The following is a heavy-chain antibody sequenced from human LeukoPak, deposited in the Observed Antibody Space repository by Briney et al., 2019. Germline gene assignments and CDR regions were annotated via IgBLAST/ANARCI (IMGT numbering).Heavy chain of an antibody. CDR3: ARTYSSSWYDYYYMDV. V-gene: IGHV3-11*04. D-gene: IGHD6-13*01. CDR1: GFIFSDYY. Sequence: GGSLRLSCAASGFIFSDYYMSWIRQAPGKGLEWLSYMSIDGSSRYYADSVKGRFTISRDNAKNSLYLQMNSLRAEDTAVYYCARTYSSSWYDYYYMDVWGKGTTVTVSS. J-gene: IGHJ6*03. CDR2: MSIDGSSR.